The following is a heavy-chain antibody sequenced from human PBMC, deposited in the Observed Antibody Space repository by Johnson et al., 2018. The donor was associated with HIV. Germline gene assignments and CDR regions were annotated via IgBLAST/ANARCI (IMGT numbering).Heavy chain of an antibody. CDR1: GFTFDDYA. D-gene: IGHD3-22*01. CDR2: ISWNSGSI. V-gene: IGHV3-9*01. J-gene: IGHJ3*02. CDR3: ARDRAIVVAYDAFDI. Sequence: VLLVESGGGVVQPGGSLRLSCAASGFTFDDYAMHWVRQAPGKGLEWVSGISWNSGSIGYADSVKGRFTISRDNAKNSLYLQMNSLRAEDTAVYYCARDRAIVVAYDAFDIWGQGTMVTVSS.